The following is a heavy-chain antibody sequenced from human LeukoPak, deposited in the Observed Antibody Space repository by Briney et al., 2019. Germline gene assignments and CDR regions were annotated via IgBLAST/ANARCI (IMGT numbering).Heavy chain of an antibody. CDR1: GFTFSNYT. CDR3: ARSPVVHYYDSSGYYPDY. Sequence: GGSLRLSCAASGFTFSNYTMNWVRQAPGKGLEWVSSISSSGSFIYFVDSLKGRFTISRDNAKNSLFLQMDSLRAEDTAVYYCARSPVVHYYDSSGYYPDYWGQGSLVSVSS. J-gene: IGHJ4*02. CDR2: ISSSGSFI. V-gene: IGHV3-21*01. D-gene: IGHD3-22*01.